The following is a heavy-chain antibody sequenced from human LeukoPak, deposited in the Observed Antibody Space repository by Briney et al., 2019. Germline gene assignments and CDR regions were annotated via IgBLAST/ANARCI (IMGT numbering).Heavy chain of an antibody. D-gene: IGHD2-2*01. Sequence: PSETLSLTCAVYGGSFSGYYWSWIRQPPGKGLEWIGEINHSGSTNYNPSLKSRVTISVDTSKNQFSLKLNSVIAADTAVYYCARGPRNCSSTSCRNWFDPWGQGTLVTVSS. CDR1: GGSFSGYY. V-gene: IGHV4-34*01. CDR3: ARGPRNCSSTSCRNWFDP. CDR2: INHSGST. J-gene: IGHJ5*02.